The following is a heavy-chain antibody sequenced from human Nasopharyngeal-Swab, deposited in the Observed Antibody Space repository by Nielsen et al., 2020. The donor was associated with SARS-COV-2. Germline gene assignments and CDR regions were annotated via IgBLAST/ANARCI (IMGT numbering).Heavy chain of an antibody. Sequence: WIRQPPGKGLEWVSSTSSSSSYIYYADSVKGRFTISRDNAKNSLYLQMNSLRAEDTAVYYCAKEESSYDFWSGYVTNYYYNGMDVWGQGTTVTVSS. CDR2: TSSSSSYI. V-gene: IGHV3-21*01. CDR3: AKEESSYDFWSGYVTNYYYNGMDV. J-gene: IGHJ6*02. D-gene: IGHD3-3*01.